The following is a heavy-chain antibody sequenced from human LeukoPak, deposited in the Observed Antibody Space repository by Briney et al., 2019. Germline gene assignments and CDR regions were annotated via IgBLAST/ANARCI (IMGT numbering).Heavy chain of an antibody. Sequence: QPGRSLRLSCTASGFTFGDYAMSWVRQAPGKGLEWVGFIRSKAYGGTTEYAASVKGRFTISRDDSKSIAYLQMNSLKTEDTAVYYCTRPMVRGVILPDYWGQGTLVTVSS. J-gene: IGHJ4*02. V-gene: IGHV3-49*04. CDR3: TRPMVRGVILPDY. CDR2: IRSKAYGGTT. D-gene: IGHD3-10*01. CDR1: GFTFGDYA.